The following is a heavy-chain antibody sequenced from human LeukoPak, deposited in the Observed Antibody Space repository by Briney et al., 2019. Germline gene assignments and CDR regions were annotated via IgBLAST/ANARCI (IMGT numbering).Heavy chain of an antibody. J-gene: IGHJ4*02. D-gene: IGHD6-19*01. CDR3: ARSPSSGKFDY. V-gene: IGHV3-9*01. CDR1: GFTFDDYA. CDR2: ISWNSGSI. Sequence: GRSLRLSCAASGFTFDDYAMHWVRQAPGKGLEWVSGISWNSGSIGYADSVKGRFTISRDNAKNSLYLQMNSLRAEDTAVYYCARSPSSGKFDYWGQGTLVTVSS.